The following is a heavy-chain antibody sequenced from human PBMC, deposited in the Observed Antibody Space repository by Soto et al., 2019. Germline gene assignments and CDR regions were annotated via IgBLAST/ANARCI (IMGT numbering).Heavy chain of an antibody. CDR1: GGTFSSYT. CDR3: ARETLNYYGSGSYYGDAFDI. Sequence: ASVKVSCKASGGTFSSYTISWVRQAPGQGLEWMGRIIPILGIANYAQKFQGRVTITADKSTSTAYMELSSLRSEDTAVYYCARETLNYYGSGSYYGDAFDIWGQGTMVTVSS. D-gene: IGHD3-10*01. CDR2: IIPILGIA. V-gene: IGHV1-69*04. J-gene: IGHJ3*02.